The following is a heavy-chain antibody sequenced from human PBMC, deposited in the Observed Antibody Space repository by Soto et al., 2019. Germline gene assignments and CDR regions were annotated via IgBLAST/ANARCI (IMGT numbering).Heavy chain of an antibody. Sequence: QSPTLSLTCAISGDSVSSNSAAWNWIRQSPSRGLEWLGRTYYRSKWYNDYAVSVKSRITINPDTSKNQFSLQLNSVTPEDTAVYYCARDLLWFGELGFNWFDPWGQGTLVTVSS. J-gene: IGHJ5*02. V-gene: IGHV6-1*01. D-gene: IGHD3-10*01. CDR2: TYYRSKWYN. CDR1: GDSVSSNSAA. CDR3: ARDLLWFGELGFNWFDP.